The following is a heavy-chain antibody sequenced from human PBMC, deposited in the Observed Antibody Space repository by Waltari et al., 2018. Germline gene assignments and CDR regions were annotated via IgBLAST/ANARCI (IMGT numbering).Heavy chain of an antibody. CDR1: GFTFSSYW. V-gene: IGHV3-7*01. CDR3: ARDHGSSWYYYYGMDV. Sequence: VQPGGSLRLSCAASGFTFSSYWMSWVRQAPGKGLEWVANRKQDGSAKYYVDSVKGRFTISRDNAKNSLYLQMNRLRAEDTAVYYCARDHGSSWYYYYGMDVWGQGTTVTVSS. D-gene: IGHD6-13*01. CDR2: RKQDGSAK. J-gene: IGHJ6*02.